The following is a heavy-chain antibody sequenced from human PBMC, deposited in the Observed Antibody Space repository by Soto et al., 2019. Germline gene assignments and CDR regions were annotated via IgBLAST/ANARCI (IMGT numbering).Heavy chain of an antibody. CDR1: GFTFSSYD. CDR3: ARGTQYCSGGSCYPSPFDYYMDV. J-gene: IGHJ6*03. V-gene: IGHV3-13*01. CDR2: IGTAGDT. D-gene: IGHD2-15*01. Sequence: GGSLRLSCAASGFTFSSYDMHWVRQATGKGLEWVSAIGTAGDTYYPGSVKGRFTISRENAKNSLYLQMNSLRAGETAVYYCARGTQYCSGGSCYPSPFDYYMDVWGKGTTVTVSS.